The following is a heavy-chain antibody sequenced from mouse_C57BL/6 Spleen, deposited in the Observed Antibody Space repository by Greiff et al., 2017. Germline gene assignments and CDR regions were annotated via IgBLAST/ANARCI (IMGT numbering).Heavy chain of an antibody. CDR3: ARDDYGDYYAMDY. V-gene: IGHV1-72*01. CDR2: IDPNSGGT. Sequence: VQLQQSGTELVKPGASVKLSCKASGYTFTSYWMHWVKQRPGQGLEWIGRIDPNSGGTKYNEKFKSKATLTVDKPSSTAYMQLSSLTSEDSAVYYCARDDYGDYYAMDYWGQGTSVTVSS. CDR1: GYTFTSYW. J-gene: IGHJ4*01. D-gene: IGHD2-4*01.